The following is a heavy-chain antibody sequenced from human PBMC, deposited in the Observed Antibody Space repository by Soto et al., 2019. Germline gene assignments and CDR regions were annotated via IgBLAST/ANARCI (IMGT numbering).Heavy chain of an antibody. J-gene: IGHJ4*02. CDR3: AREERGFMVGY. CDR2: IAYDGSAQ. V-gene: IGHV3-30-3*01. D-gene: IGHD1-26*01. CDR1: GFTFSHYA. Sequence: QVQLVESGGGVVQPGRSLRLSCVASGFTFSHYAMLWVRQAPGKGLEWVALIAYDGSAQFYTDSVKGRFTISRDSSKNTLYLQMNSLSPEDTAVYYCAREERGFMVGYWGQGTLVTVSS.